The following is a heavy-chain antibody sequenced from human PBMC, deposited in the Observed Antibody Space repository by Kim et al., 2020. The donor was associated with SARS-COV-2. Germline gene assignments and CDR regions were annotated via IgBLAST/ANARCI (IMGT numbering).Heavy chain of an antibody. V-gene: IGHV1-2*02. CDR3: ARARGYSSGWLDIDY. D-gene: IGHD6-19*01. CDR1: GYTFTGYY. Sequence: ASVKVSCKASGYTFTGYYMHWVRQAPGQGLEWMGWINPNSGGTNYAQKFQGRVTMTRDTSISTAYMELSRLRSDDTAVYYCARARGYSSGWLDIDYWGQGTLVTVSS. J-gene: IGHJ4*02. CDR2: INPNSGGT.